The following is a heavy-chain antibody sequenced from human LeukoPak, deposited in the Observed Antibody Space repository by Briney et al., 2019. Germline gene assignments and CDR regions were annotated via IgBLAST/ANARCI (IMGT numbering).Heavy chain of an antibody. D-gene: IGHD3-10*01. CDR1: GDSISSSSYY. V-gene: IGHV4-39*07. J-gene: IGHJ5*02. CDR3: ARDTRGSGSYYNWFDP. Sequence: PSETLSLTCTVSGDSISSSSYYWGWIRQPPGTGLEWIGSIYYSGSTYYNPSLNSRVTISVDTSKNQFSLKLSSVTAADTAVYYCARDTRGSGSYYNWFDPWGQGTLVTVSS. CDR2: IYYSGST.